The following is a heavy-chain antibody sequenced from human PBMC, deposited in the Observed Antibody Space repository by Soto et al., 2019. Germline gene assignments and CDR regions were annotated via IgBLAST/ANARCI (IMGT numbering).Heavy chain of an antibody. Sequence: EVQLLESGGGLVQPGGCLRLSCAASGFTFSSYAMSWVRQAPGKGLEWVSAVGGSGGEIYYADSVKGRFTISRDNSKSTLYLQLSSLRVEDTAIYYCVREPPGVAVGGRSTYFDFWGQGALVTVSS. CDR2: VGGSGGEI. V-gene: IGHV3-23*01. CDR3: VREPPGVAVGGRSTYFDF. CDR1: GFTFSSYA. D-gene: IGHD6-19*01. J-gene: IGHJ4*02.